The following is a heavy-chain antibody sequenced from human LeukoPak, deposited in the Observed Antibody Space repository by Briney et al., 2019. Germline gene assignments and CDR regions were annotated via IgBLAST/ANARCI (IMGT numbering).Heavy chain of an antibody. J-gene: IGHJ5*02. CDR2: INHSGST. D-gene: IGHD4-17*01. CDR1: GGSISSYF. V-gene: IGHV4-34*01. Sequence: SETLSLTCTVSGGSISSYFWSWIRQPPGKGLEWIGEINHSGSTNYNPSLKSRVTISVDTSKNQFSLKLSSVTAADTAVYYCARGKTTVTTRRNWFDPWGQGTLVTVSS. CDR3: ARGKTTVTTRRNWFDP.